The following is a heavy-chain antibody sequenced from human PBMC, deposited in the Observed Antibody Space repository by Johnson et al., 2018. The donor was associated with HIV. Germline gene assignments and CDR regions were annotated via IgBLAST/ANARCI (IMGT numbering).Heavy chain of an antibody. CDR1: GLTFSAYA. V-gene: IGHV3-30*04. CDR2: ISYDGSYT. Sequence: QMQLVESGGGLVKPGGSPKLSCEGSGLTFSAYALHWVRQAPGKGLEWVGFISYDGSYTYYADSVKGRFTISRDNSKNTLYLQRNSLRAEDTAVYYCARDDLRDTGAFDIWGQGTMVTVSS. J-gene: IGHJ3*02. CDR3: ARDDLRDTGAFDI. D-gene: IGHD2-8*02.